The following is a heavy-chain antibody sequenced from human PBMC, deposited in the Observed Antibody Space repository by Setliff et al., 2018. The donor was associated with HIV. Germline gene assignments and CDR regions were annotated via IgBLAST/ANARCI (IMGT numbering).Heavy chain of an antibody. CDR2: IYYSGNP. J-gene: IGHJ4*02. CDR3: ARGFDYAQRPPLYYFDY. CDR1: GASISSGGYYY. V-gene: IGHV4-31*03. D-gene: IGHD2-2*01. Sequence: PSETLSLTCTVSGASISSGGYYYWSWIRQHPGKGLEWIGYIYYSGNPFYNPSLRSRVTISLDTSKSQFSLKLSSVTAADTAVYYCARGFDYAQRPPLYYFDYWGQGTLVTVSS.